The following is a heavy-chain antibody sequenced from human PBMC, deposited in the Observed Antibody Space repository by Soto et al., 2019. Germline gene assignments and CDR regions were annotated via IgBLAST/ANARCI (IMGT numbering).Heavy chain of an antibody. CDR3: ASDSGWSTVFDY. J-gene: IGHJ4*02. D-gene: IGHD6-13*01. V-gene: IGHV3-23*01. Sequence: GGSLRLSCAASGFTFGTYAMSWVRQAPGKGLEWVSSISGSGGSTNYADSVKGRFTISRDSSKNTLYVQMNSLRGEDTAVYYCASDSGWSTVFDYRTPRSLVPVSS. CDR2: ISGSGGST. CDR1: GFTFGTYA.